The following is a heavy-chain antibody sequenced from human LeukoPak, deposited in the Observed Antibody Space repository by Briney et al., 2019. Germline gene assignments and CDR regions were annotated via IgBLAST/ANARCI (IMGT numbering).Heavy chain of an antibody. CDR1: GYTFTSYG. CDR2: ISAYNGNT. J-gene: IGHJ6*02. V-gene: IGHV1-18*01. CDR3: ARGHANYDTLAGYSIYAMDV. Sequence: ASVKVSCKASGYTFTSYGISWVRQAPGQGLEWMGWISAYNGNTNYAQKLQGRVTMTTDTSTSTAYMELSSLGSEDTAVYYCARGHANYDTLAGYSIYAMDVWGQGTTVTVSS. D-gene: IGHD3-9*01.